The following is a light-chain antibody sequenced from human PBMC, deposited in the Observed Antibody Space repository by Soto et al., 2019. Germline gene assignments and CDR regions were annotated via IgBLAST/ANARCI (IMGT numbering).Light chain of an antibody. V-gene: IGKV1-5*03. Sequence: DIQMTQSPSTLSASVGDRVTITCLSSQSIDSWLAWYQHKPGKAPKLLIFKASTLETGVPSRFSGSGSETEFTLTISSLQPDDSATYYCQPYNSYSRTFGQGTRLEIK. CDR1: QSIDSW. CDR2: KAS. CDR3: QPYNSYSRT. J-gene: IGKJ5*01.